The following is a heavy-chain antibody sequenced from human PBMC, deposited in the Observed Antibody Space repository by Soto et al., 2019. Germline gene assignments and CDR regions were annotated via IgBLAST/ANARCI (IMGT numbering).Heavy chain of an antibody. V-gene: IGHV3-21*01. J-gene: IGHJ4*02. Sequence: PGGSLRLSCAASGFTFSSYSMNWVRQAPGKGLEWVSSISSSSSYIYYADSVKGRFTISRDNAKNSLYLQMNSLRAEDTAVYYCATSGGSITMVRGVIYFDYWGQGTLVTVSS. CDR3: ATSGGSITMVRGVIYFDY. CDR1: GFTFSSYS. D-gene: IGHD3-10*01. CDR2: ISSSSSYI.